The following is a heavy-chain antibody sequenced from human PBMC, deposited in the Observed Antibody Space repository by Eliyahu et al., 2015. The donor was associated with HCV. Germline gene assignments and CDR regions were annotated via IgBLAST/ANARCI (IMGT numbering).Heavy chain of an antibody. CDR2: IYYSXST. V-gene: IGHV4-39*01. D-gene: IGHD5-18*01. J-gene: IGHJ4*02. CDR1: GGSISSSSYY. Sequence: QLQLQESGPGLVKPSETLSLTCTVSGGSISSSSYYWGWIRQPPGKGLEWIGSIYYSXSTYYNPSLKSRVTISVDTSKNQFSLKLSSVTAADTAVYYCATSGYSYGLVYWGQGTLVTVSS. CDR3: ATSGYSYGLVY.